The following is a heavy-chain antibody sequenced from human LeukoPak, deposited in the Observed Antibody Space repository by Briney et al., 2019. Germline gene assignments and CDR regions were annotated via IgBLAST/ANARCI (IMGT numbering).Heavy chain of an antibody. CDR3: AGGPQYGGSFAF. Sequence: GSLRLSCAASGFTFSSHWMHWVRQAPGKGLVWVSRINGDGASTAYADSVRGRFTISRDNAKNTLYLQMNSLGADDTALYYCAGGPQYGGSFAFWGQGALVTVSS. V-gene: IGHV3-74*01. CDR1: GFTFSSHW. CDR2: INGDGAST. D-gene: IGHD1-26*01. J-gene: IGHJ4*02.